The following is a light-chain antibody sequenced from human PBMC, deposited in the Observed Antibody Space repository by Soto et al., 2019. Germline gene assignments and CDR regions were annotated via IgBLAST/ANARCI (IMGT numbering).Light chain of an antibody. CDR1: SSDVGRYNL. CDR2: EVT. V-gene: IGLV2-23*02. J-gene: IGLJ3*02. CDR3: CSYAGSSTFLM. Sequence: QSALTQPASVSGSPGQSITISCTGTSSDVGRYNLVSWYQQHPDKAPRLILYEVTKRPSGVSDRFSDSESGTTASLTISGLQAEDEADYYCCSYAGSSTFLMFGGGTKLTVL.